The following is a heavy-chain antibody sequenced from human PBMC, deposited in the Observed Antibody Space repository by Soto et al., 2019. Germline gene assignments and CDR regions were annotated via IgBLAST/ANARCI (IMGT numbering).Heavy chain of an antibody. V-gene: IGHV1-69*12. CDR1: GGTFSSYA. CDR2: IIPIFGTA. D-gene: IGHD1-1*01. CDR3: VRAVGDGYNSRYYYYGMDV. Sequence: QVQLVQSGAEVKKPGSSVKVSCKASGGTFSSYAISWVRQAPGQGLEWMGGIIPIFGTANYAQKFQGRVTITADESTSTAYMELSSLRSEDTAVYYCVRAVGDGYNSRYYYYGMDVWGQGTTVTVSS. J-gene: IGHJ6*02.